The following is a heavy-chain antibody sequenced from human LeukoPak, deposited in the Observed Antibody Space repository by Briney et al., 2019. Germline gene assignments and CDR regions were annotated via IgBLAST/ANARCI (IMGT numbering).Heavy chain of an antibody. CDR2: ISYDGSSK. V-gene: IGHV3-30*15. CDR1: GFSFSSFS. CDR3: ARGRDNGYMDV. Sequence: GSSLRLSCAASGFSFSSFSFHWVRQAPGKGLEWVAVISYDGSSKFYADSVEGRFALSRDSSKNTVYLQMSSLRPEDTALFYCARGRDNGYMDVWGKGTTVTVSS. D-gene: IGHD2-8*01. J-gene: IGHJ6*03.